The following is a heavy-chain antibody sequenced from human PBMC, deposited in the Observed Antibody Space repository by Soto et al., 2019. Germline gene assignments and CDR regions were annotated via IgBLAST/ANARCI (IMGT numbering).Heavy chain of an antibody. CDR3: ARGEGSGSNALGY. CDR1: GFTVSNNY. V-gene: IGHV3-66*01. J-gene: IGHJ4*02. Sequence: EVLLEESGGGLVQPGGSLRLSCAASGFTVSNNYMTWVRQAPGKGLEWVSFIQDSGSISYLDSVRDRFTISRDSSKNTVFLQMNSLRPDDTAVYFCARGEGSGSNALGYWGQGTLVTVSS. CDR2: IQDSGSI. D-gene: IGHD3-10*01.